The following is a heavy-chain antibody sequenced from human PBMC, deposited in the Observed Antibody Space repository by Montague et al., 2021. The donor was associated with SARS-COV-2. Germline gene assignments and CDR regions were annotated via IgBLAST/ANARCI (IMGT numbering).Heavy chain of an antibody. D-gene: IGHD2-2*01. J-gene: IGHJ6*02. CDR3: ARDSLVASYYYYGVDV. Sequence: SETLSLTCTVSGGSISGYYWSWIRQPPGKGLEWIGYIYSSGSTXXXPSXXXRVTMSVDTSKNQLSLNLSSVTAADTAVYYCARDSLVASYYYYGVDVWGQGTTVTVAS. V-gene: IGHV4-59*13. CDR1: GGSISGYY. CDR2: IYSSGST.